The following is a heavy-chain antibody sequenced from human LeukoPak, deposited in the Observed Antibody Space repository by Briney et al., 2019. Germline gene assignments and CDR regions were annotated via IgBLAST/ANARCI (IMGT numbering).Heavy chain of an antibody. Sequence: SETLSLTCTVSGGSISSSSSYWGWIREPPGKGLEWFGSVYYIGSTYYNPSLKSRVTISVDTSKNQFSLKLSSVTAADTAVYYCARHREGYDSSGYSDYWGQGTLVTVSS. CDR2: VYYIGST. CDR1: GGSISSSSSY. V-gene: IGHV4-39*01. J-gene: IGHJ4*02. CDR3: ARHREGYDSSGYSDY. D-gene: IGHD3-22*01.